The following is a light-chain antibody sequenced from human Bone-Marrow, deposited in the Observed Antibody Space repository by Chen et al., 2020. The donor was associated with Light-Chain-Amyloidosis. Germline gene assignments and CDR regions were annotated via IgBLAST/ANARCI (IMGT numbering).Light chain of an antibody. V-gene: IGLV3-9*01. CDR1: NIGSKN. J-gene: IGLJ3*02. CDR2: RDS. Sequence: SYELTQPLSVSVALGQKARITCGGNNIGSKNVHWYQQKPGQAPVLVIYRDSNRPSGIPERFSGSNSGNTATLTISRAQAGDEADYYCQVWDSSTEVFGGGTKLTVL. CDR3: QVWDSSTEV.